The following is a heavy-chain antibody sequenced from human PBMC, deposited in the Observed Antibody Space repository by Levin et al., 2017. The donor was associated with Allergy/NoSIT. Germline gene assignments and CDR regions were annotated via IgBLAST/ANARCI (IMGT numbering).Heavy chain of an antibody. CDR1: GFTFSSYA. J-gene: IGHJ4*02. CDR3: AKGGYCSGGSCSRFDY. V-gene: IGHV3-23*01. CDR2: ISGSGGFT. D-gene: IGHD2-15*01. Sequence: PGGSLRLSCAASGFTFSSYAMSWVRQAPGKGLEWVSAISGSGGFTYYADSVKGRFTISRDNSKNTLYLQMNSLRAEDTAVYYCAKGGYCSGGSCSRFDYWGQGTLVIVSS.